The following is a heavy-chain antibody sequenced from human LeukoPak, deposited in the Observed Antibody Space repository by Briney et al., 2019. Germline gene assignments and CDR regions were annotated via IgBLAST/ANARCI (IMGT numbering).Heavy chain of an antibody. Sequence: GGSLRLPCAASGFTFSSYSMNWVRQAPGKGLEWVSVIYSGGSTYYADSVKGRFTISRDNSKNTLYLQMNSLRAEDTAVYYCARDPKYSGSAFDYWGQGTLVTVSS. CDR3: ARDPKYSGSAFDY. CDR2: IYSGGST. D-gene: IGHD1-26*01. J-gene: IGHJ4*02. CDR1: GFTFSSYS. V-gene: IGHV3-66*01.